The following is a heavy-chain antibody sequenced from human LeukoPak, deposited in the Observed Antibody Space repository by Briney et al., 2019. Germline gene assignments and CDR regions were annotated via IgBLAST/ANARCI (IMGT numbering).Heavy chain of an antibody. V-gene: IGHV3-21*01. Sequence: GGSLRLSCAASGFTFSSYSMNWVRQAPGKGLEWVSSISSSSSYIYYADSVKGRFTISRDNAKNSLYLQMNSLRAEDTAVYYCARDPRDYHDSSGYFAPLYFQHWGQGTLVTVSS. CDR3: ARDPRDYHDSSGYFAPLYFQH. CDR2: ISSSSSYI. D-gene: IGHD3-22*01. J-gene: IGHJ1*01. CDR1: GFTFSSYS.